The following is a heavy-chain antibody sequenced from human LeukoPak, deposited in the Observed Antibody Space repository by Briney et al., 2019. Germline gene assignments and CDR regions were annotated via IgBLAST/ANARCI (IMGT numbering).Heavy chain of an antibody. CDR2: INSDRSST. J-gene: IGHJ4*02. Sequence: PGGSLRLSCVASGFTFSSHWMHWVRQGPRKGLVWVSRINSDRSSTSYADSVKGRFTISRDNAKNTLYLQMNSLRAEDTAVYYCARDRSLTFDYWGQGTPVTVSS. V-gene: IGHV3-74*01. D-gene: IGHD4/OR15-4a*01. CDR1: GFTFSSHW. CDR3: ARDRSLTFDY.